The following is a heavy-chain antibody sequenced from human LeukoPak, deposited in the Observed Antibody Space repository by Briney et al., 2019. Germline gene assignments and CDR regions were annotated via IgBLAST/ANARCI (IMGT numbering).Heavy chain of an antibody. V-gene: IGHV4-34*01. D-gene: IGHD6-13*01. CDR2: INHSGST. CDR3: ARGSDTAAGLY. Sequence: SETLSLTCAVSGGSFSGYYWSWIRQPPGKGLERIGEINHSGSTNYNPSLKSRVSISVDSSKNQFSLKVSSVTAADTAVYYCARGSDTAAGLYWGQGTLVTVSS. J-gene: IGHJ4*02. CDR1: GGSFSGYY.